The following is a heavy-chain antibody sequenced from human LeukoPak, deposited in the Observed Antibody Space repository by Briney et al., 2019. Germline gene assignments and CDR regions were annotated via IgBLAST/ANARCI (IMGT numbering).Heavy chain of an antibody. CDR1: GFTFSNYG. D-gene: IGHD4-23*01. V-gene: IGHV3-74*01. CDR3: TRGVTYFDY. Sequence: PGGSLRLSCAASGFTFSNYGMHWVPQAPGKGLLWVSRINSDGSSTSYADSVKGLFTISRDNAKNTLYLQMNSLRAEDTAVYYCTRGVTYFDYWGQGTLVTVSS. J-gene: IGHJ4*02. CDR2: INSDGSST.